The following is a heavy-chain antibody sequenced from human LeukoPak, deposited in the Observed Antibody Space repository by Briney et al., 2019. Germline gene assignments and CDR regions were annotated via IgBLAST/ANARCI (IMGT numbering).Heavy chain of an antibody. CDR1: GGSISSGGYY. CDR2: IYYSGST. V-gene: IGHV4-31*03. D-gene: IGHD2-2*01. Sequence: SETLSLTCTVSGGSISSGGYYWSWIRQHPGKGLEWTGYIYYSGSTYYNPSLKSRVTISVDTSKNQFSLKLSSVTAADTAVYYCARKGATYCSSTSCFLGFDPWGQGTLVTVSS. J-gene: IGHJ5*02. CDR3: ARKGATYCSSTSCFLGFDP.